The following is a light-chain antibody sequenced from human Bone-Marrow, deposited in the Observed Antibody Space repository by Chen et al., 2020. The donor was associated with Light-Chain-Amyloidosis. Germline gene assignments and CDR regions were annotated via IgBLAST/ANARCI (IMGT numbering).Light chain of an antibody. CDR1: SRDVGNYNL. V-gene: IGLV2-23*02. CDR3: GSYAGSNTVV. CDR2: EVN. Sequence: QSALPQPASVSGSPGQSFTISCTVSSRDVGNYNLCSWYQQHPGKAPKLMIFEVNTRPSGVSNRCSGSKSGNTASLTISGLLAEDEADYHCGSYAGSNTVVFGGGNKLTVL. J-gene: IGLJ2*01.